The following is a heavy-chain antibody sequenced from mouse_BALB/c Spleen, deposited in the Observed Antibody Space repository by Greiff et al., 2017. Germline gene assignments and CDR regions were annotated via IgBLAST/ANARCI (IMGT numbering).Heavy chain of an antibody. CDR3: ARGTARATWFAY. D-gene: IGHD3-2*01. V-gene: IGHV5-15*02. CDR1: GFTFSDYG. Sequence: EVKVVESGGGLVQPGGSRKLSCAASGFTFSDYGMAWVRQAPGKGPEWVAFISNLAYSIYYADTVTGRFTISRENAKNTLYLEMSSLRSEDTAMYYCARGTARATWFAYWGQGTLVTVSA. CDR2: ISNLAYSI. J-gene: IGHJ3*01.